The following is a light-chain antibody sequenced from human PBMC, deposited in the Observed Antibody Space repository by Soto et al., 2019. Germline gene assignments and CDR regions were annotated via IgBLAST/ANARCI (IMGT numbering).Light chain of an antibody. CDR1: QSISSTY. Sequence: EIVLTQSPGTLSLSPGERATLSCRASQSISSTYLAWYRQKPGQAPRILIYAASSRATGIPDRFSGSGYGKDFTLTISRLEPEDFAVYYCQQYYASSWPFGQGTRVEIK. CDR2: AAS. V-gene: IGKV3-20*01. J-gene: IGKJ1*01. CDR3: QQYYASSWP.